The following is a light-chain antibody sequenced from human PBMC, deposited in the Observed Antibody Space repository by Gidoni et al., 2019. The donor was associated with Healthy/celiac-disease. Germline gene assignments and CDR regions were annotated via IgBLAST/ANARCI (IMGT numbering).Light chain of an antibody. CDR1: NIGSKS. CDR3: QVWDSSSDHVV. J-gene: IGLJ2*01. V-gene: IGLV3-21*04. CDR2: YDS. Sequence: SYVLTQPPSVSVAPGKTARITCGGNNIGSKSVHWYQKKPGQAPVLVIYYDSDRPSGIPARFSGSNSGNTDTLTISRVEAGDEADYYCQVWDSSSDHVVFGGGTKLTVL.